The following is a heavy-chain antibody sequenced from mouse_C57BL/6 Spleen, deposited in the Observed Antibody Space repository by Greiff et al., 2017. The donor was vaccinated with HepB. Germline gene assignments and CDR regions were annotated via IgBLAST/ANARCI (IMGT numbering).Heavy chain of an antibody. CDR3: ARSPLSDGYYDY. J-gene: IGHJ2*01. V-gene: IGHV7-3*01. D-gene: IGHD2-3*01. Sequence: EVMLVESGGGLVQPGGSLSLSCAASGFTFTDYYMSWVRQPPGKALEWLGFIRNKANGYTTEYSATVKGRFTISRDNTQSILYLQMNALRAEDSSTYYCARSPLSDGYYDYWGQGTTLTVSS. CDR2: IRNKANGYTT. CDR1: GFTFTDYY.